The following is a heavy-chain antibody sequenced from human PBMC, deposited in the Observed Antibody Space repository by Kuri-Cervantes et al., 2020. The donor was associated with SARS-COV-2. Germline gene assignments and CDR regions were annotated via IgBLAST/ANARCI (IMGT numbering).Heavy chain of an antibody. J-gene: IGHJ4*02. D-gene: IGHD5-12*01. Sequence: GESLKISCAASGFTFSSYGMHWVRQAPGKGLEWVAVISFGGTNKYYADSVKGRFTISRDNSKNTLYLQMNSLRAEDTAVYYCAKDRVRRGYSGYVILDYWGLGTLVTVSS. CDR1: GFTFSSYG. CDR3: AKDRVRRGYSGYVILDY. CDR2: ISFGGTNK. V-gene: IGHV3-30*18.